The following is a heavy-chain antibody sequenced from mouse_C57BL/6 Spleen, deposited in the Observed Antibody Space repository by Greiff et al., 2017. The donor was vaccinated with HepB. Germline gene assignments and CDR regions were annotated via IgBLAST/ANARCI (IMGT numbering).Heavy chain of an antibody. V-gene: IGHV3-6*01. D-gene: IGHD2-5*01. CDR2: ISYDGSN. CDR1: GYSITSGYY. CDR3: ARDGNSNSAWFAY. Sequence: ESGPGLVKPSQSLSLTCSVTGYSITSGYYWNWIRQFPGNKLEWMGYISYDGSNNYNPSLKNRISITRDTSKNQFFLKLNSVTTEDTATYNCARDGNSNSAWFAYWGQGTLVTVSA. J-gene: IGHJ3*01.